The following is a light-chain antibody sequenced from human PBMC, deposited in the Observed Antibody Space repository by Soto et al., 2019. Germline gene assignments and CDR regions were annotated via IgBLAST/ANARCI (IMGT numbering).Light chain of an antibody. CDR2: AAS. Sequence: DIQMTQSPSSLSASVGDRVTITCRPSQGISNSLAWYQQKPGKVPKLLIYAASTLQSGVPSRFSGSGSGTAFTLTISSLQPEDVATYYCQKYNSAPWTFGQGTKVEIK. J-gene: IGKJ1*01. CDR3: QKYNSAPWT. CDR1: QGISNS. V-gene: IGKV1-27*01.